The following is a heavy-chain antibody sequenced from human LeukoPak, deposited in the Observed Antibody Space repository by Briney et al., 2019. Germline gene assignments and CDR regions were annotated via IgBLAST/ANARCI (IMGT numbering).Heavy chain of an antibody. CDR2: INYSGST. J-gene: IGHJ3*02. CDR1: GGSFSGYY. CDR3: ARRGGSGRAFDI. Sequence: SETLSLTCAVYGGSFSGYYWSWIRQPPGKGLEWIGEINYSGSTYYSPSLKGRVTTPVDTSKNQFSLKLNSVTATDTAVYYCARRGGSGRAFDIWGQGTMVTVSS. V-gene: IGHV4-34*01. D-gene: IGHD1-26*01.